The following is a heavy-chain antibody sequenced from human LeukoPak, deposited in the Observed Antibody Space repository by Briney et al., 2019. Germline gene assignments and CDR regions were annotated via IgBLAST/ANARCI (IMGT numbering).Heavy chain of an antibody. CDR3: ATQKRVEPTTIFDY. Sequence: GGSLRLSCAASGFTFSSYAMSWVRQAPGKGLKWVAAISNSGGDTFYSDSGKGRFTISRDNSKNTLYLQMNSLRAEDTAIYYCATQKRVEPTTIFDYWGRGALVTVSS. V-gene: IGHV3-23*01. CDR1: GFTFSSYA. D-gene: IGHD1-26*01. CDR2: ISNSGGDT. J-gene: IGHJ4*02.